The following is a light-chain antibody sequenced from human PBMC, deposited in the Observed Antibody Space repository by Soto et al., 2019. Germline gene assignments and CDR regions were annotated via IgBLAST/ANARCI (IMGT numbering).Light chain of an antibody. CDR1: QSISSW. Sequence: DIQMTQSPSTLSASVGDRVTITCRASQSISSWLAWYQQKPGKAPKLLIYKASSLETGVPSRFSGSGSGTEFTITISSLQPDDLATYYCQQYNSFSTYTFGQGTKLEIK. CDR3: QQYNSFSTYT. V-gene: IGKV1-5*03. CDR2: KAS. J-gene: IGKJ2*01.